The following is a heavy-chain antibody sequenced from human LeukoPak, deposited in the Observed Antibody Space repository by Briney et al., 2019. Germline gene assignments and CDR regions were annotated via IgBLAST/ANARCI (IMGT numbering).Heavy chain of an antibody. CDR3: ARRDYYGSGSSKAPRDWFGP. Sequence: GGSLRLSCAASGFTFSSYGMHWVRQAPGKGLEWVAVIWYDGSNKYYADSVKGRFSISRDNSKNTLYLQMNSLRAEDTAVYYCARRDYYGSGSSKAPRDWFGPWGQGTLVTVSS. V-gene: IGHV3-33*01. CDR2: IWYDGSNK. CDR1: GFTFSSYG. J-gene: IGHJ5*02. D-gene: IGHD3-10*01.